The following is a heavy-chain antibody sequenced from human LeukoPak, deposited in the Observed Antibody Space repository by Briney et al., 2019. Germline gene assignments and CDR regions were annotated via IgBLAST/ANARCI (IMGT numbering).Heavy chain of an antibody. J-gene: IGHJ4*02. D-gene: IGHD3-16*01. V-gene: IGHV1-45*02. Sequence: GASEKVSCKASGYTFTYRYLHWVRQAPGQALEWMGWITPFNGNTNYAQKFQDRVTITRDRSMSTAYMELSSLRSEDTAMYYCASASEWGEWVYFDYWGQGTLVTVSS. CDR3: ASASEWGEWVYFDY. CDR2: ITPFNGNT. CDR1: GYTFTYRY.